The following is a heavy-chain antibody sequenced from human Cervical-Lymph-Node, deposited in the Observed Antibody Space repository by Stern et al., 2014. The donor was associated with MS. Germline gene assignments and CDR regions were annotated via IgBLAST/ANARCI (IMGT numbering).Heavy chain of an antibody. D-gene: IGHD1-26*01. CDR2: IHDSGST. Sequence: VQLVQSGPGLVKPSQTLSLTCTVSGGSISSSGYYWSWIRQPADKGLEWIGRIHDSGSTYYNPSLKSRVTISMAPAQDQFSLKLPSGTAADTAVYYCATTRWDLFTWNWFDPWGQGTLVTVSS. CDR1: GGSISSSGYY. CDR3: ATTRWDLFTWNWFDP. V-gene: IGHV4-61*02. J-gene: IGHJ5*02.